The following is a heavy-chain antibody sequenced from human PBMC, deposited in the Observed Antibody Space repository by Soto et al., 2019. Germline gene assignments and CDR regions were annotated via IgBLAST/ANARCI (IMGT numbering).Heavy chain of an antibody. Sequence: SETLSLTCTVSGGSVSTGSYDWSWIRQPPGKGLEWIGKIFFTGSAHYNPSLRNRVTMSVDTSKDQFSLTLTSVTAADTAVYYCARDGHGMDVWGQGPTVTV. CDR1: GGSVSTGSYD. V-gene: IGHV4-61*01. J-gene: IGHJ6*02. CDR3: ARDGHGMDV. CDR2: IFFTGSA.